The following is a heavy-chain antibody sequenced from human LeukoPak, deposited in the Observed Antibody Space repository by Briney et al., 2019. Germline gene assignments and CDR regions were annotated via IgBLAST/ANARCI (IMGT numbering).Heavy chain of an antibody. CDR3: ARVGMATTSRDDY. D-gene: IGHD5-24*01. J-gene: IGHJ4*02. CDR2: IYYSGST. Sequence: SETLSLTCTVSGGSISRSSYYWGWIRQPPGKGLEWIGSIYYSGSTYYNPSLKSRVTISVDTSKNQFPLKLSSVTAADTAVYYCARVGMATTSRDDYWGQGTLVTVSS. V-gene: IGHV4-39*06. CDR1: GGSISRSSYY.